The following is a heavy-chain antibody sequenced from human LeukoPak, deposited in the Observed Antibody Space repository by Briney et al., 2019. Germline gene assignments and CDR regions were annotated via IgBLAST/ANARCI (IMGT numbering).Heavy chain of an antibody. CDR2: IYTTGST. Sequence: SETLSLTCTVSGGSISSYYWSWIRQPAGKGLEWIGRIYTTGSTNYNPSLKSRVTISVETSKNQFSLRLSSVTAADTAVYYCARIWNDDAFDIWGQGTMVTVSS. CDR3: ARIWNDDAFDI. V-gene: IGHV4-4*07. J-gene: IGHJ3*02. CDR1: GGSISSYY. D-gene: IGHD1-1*01.